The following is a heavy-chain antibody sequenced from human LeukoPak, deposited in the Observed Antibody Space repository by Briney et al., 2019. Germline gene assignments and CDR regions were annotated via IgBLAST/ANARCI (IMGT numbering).Heavy chain of an antibody. CDR2: ISYDGSNK. D-gene: IGHD6-19*01. V-gene: IGHV3-30*18. CDR1: GFTFSSYG. Sequence: PGRSLRLSCAASGFTFSSYGMHWVRQAPGKGLEWVAVISYDGSNKYYADSVKGRFTISRDNSKNTLYLQMNSLRAEDTAVYYCAKDHGAVAGPGGFDYWGQGTLVTVSS. J-gene: IGHJ4*02. CDR3: AKDHGAVAGPGGFDY.